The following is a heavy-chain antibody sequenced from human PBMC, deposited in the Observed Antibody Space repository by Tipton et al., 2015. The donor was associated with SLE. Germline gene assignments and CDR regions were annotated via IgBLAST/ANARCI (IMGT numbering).Heavy chain of an antibody. Sequence: SLRLSCAASGFTFSSYEMNWVRQAPGKGLEWVSYISSSGSTIYHADSVKGRFTISRDNAKNSLYLQMNSLRAEDTAVYYCAKDLVRYYYDSSALRGAFDIWGQGTMVTVSS. J-gene: IGHJ3*02. CDR1: GFTFSSYE. V-gene: IGHV3-48*03. CDR2: ISSSGSTI. D-gene: IGHD3-22*01. CDR3: AKDLVRYYYDSSALRGAFDI.